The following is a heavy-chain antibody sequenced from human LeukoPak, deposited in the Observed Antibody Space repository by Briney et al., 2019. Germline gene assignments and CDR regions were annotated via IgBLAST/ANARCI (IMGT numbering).Heavy chain of an antibody. V-gene: IGHV4-4*07. CDR3: ARAPSYYGSGSYLRSNSFYFDY. Sequence: SETLSLTCTVSGDSISSYHWSWIRQPAGKGLEWLGRIYTSGSTNYNPSLKSRVTMSVDTSKNQFSLKLSSVTAADTAVYYCARAPSYYGSGSYLRSNSFYFDYWGQGTLVTVSS. J-gene: IGHJ4*02. CDR1: GDSISSYH. D-gene: IGHD3-10*01. CDR2: IYTSGST.